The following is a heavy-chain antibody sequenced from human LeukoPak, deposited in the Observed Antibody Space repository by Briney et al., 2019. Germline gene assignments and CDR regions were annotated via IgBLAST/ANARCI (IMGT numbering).Heavy chain of an antibody. J-gene: IGHJ6*02. CDR1: GGSISSYY. CDR2: IYYSGST. D-gene: IGHD6-13*01. V-gene: IGHV4-59*01. Sequence: SETLSLTCTVSGGSISSYYWSWIRQPPGKGLEWIGYIYYSGSTNYNPSLKSRVTISVDTSKNQFSLKLSSVTAADTAVYYCARNLVLDCYYYYGMDVWGQGTTVTVSS. CDR3: ARNLVLDCYYYYGMDV.